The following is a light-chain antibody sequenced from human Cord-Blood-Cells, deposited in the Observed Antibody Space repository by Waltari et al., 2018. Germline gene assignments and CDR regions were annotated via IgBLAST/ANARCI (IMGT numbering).Light chain of an antibody. V-gene: IGKV3-15*01. CDR3: QQYNNWWT. CDR2: GAS. J-gene: IGKJ1*01. Sequence: SPGERATLSCRASQSVSSNLAWYQQKPGQAPRLLIYGASTRATGIPARFSGSGSGTEFTLTISSLQSEDFAVYYCQQYNNWWTFGQGTKVEIK. CDR1: QSVSSN.